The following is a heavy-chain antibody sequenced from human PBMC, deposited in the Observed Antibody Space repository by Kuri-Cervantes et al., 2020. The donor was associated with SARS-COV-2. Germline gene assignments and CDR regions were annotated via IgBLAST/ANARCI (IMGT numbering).Heavy chain of an antibody. CDR3: ARYTRAMIVVVTGARAFDI. V-gene: IGHV4-61*01. J-gene: IGHJ3*02. Sequence: SEALSLTCTVSGGSVISGSYYWSWIRQPPGKGLEWIGYIYYSGSTNYNPSLKSRVTISVDTSKNQFSLKLSSVTAADTAVYYCARYTRAMIVVVTGARAFDIWGQGTMVTVSS. CDR2: IYYSGST. D-gene: IGHD3-22*01. CDR1: GGSVISGSYY.